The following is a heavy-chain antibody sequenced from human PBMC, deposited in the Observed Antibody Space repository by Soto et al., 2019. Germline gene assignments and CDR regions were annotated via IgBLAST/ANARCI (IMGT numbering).Heavy chain of an antibody. CDR3: AGGDLGIAAAGTTD. V-gene: IGHV4-30-4*01. CDR2: IYYSGST. CDR1: GGSISSGDYY. J-gene: IGHJ4*02. Sequence: SETLSLTCTVSGGSISSGDYYWSWIRQPPGKGLEWIGYIYYSGSTYYNPSLKSRVTISVDTSKNQFSLKLSSVTAADTAVYYCAGGDLGIAAAGTTDWGQGTLVTVSS. D-gene: IGHD6-13*01.